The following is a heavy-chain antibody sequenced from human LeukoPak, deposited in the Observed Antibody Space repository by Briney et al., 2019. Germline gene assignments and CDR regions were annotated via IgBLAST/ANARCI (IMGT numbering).Heavy chain of an antibody. CDR2: IWYDGSNK. CDR3: AKDWWFGELSPFDY. Sequence: GGSLGLSCAASGFTLSSYGMHWVRQAPGKGLEWVAVIWYDGSNKYYADSVKGRFTISRDNSKNTLYLQMNSLRAEDTAVYYCAKDWWFGELSPFDYWGQGTLVTVSS. D-gene: IGHD3-10*01. V-gene: IGHV3-33*06. J-gene: IGHJ4*02. CDR1: GFTLSSYG.